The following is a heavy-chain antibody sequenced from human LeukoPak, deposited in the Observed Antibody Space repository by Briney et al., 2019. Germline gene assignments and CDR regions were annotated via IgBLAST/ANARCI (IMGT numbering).Heavy chain of an antibody. Sequence: GGSLRLSCAASGFTFSSYAMSWVRQAPGKGLEWVSAISGSGGSTYCADSVKGRFTISRDNSKNTLYLQMNSLRAEDTAVYYCAKDLDDFWSGYSRLFDYWGQGTLVTVSS. CDR3: AKDLDDFWSGYSRLFDY. CDR1: GFTFSSYA. D-gene: IGHD3-3*01. J-gene: IGHJ4*02. CDR2: ISGSGGST. V-gene: IGHV3-23*01.